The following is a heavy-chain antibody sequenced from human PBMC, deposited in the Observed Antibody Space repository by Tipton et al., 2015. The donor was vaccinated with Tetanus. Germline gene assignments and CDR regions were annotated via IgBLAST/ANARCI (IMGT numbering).Heavy chain of an antibody. V-gene: IGHV3-13*01. CDR2: IGTAGDA. Sequence: SLRLSCAASGFTFSSYDMHWVRQATGKGLEWVSAIGTAGDAYYPGSVKGRFTISRENAKNSLYLQMNSLRAGDTAVYYCARVSHGDYLFDYWGQGTLVTVSS. D-gene: IGHD4-17*01. CDR1: GFTFSSYD. J-gene: IGHJ4*02. CDR3: ARVSHGDYLFDY.